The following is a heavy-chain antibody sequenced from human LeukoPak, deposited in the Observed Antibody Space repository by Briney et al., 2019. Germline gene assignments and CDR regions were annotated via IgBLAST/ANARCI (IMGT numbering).Heavy chain of an antibody. CDR3: AQSFDN. V-gene: IGHV3-48*04. Sequence: GGSLRLSCAASGFTFTSYSLNWVRQAPGKGLEWVSYISSSGTTTDYADSAKGRFTISRDNAKNSLYLQMNSLRVEDTAIYYCAQSFDNWGQGTLVTVSS. CDR1: GFTFTSYS. J-gene: IGHJ4*02. CDR2: ISSSGTTT.